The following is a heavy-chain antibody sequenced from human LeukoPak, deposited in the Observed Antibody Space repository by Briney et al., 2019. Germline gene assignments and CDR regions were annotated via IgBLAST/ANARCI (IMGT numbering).Heavy chain of an antibody. Sequence: GGSLRLSCAASGFTFSSYSMTWVRQAPGKGLEWVSSISSSSSYIYYADSVKGRFTISRDNAKNSLYLQMNSLRAEDTAVYYCARDGNLWLVGGSLDYWGQGTLVTVSS. CDR3: ARDGNLWLVGGSLDY. CDR2: ISSSSSYI. CDR1: GFTFSSYS. D-gene: IGHD6-19*01. V-gene: IGHV3-21*01. J-gene: IGHJ4*02.